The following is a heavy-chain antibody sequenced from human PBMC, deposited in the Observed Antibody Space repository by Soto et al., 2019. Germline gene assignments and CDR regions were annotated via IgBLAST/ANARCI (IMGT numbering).Heavy chain of an antibody. V-gene: IGHV3-23*01. J-gene: IGHJ4*02. CDR1: GFTFSSYA. CDR3: AKDGEKYNWNHKRSYFDY. CDR2: ISGSGGST. Sequence: GGSLRLSCAASGFTFSSYAMSWVRQAPGKGLEWVSAISGSGGSTYYADSVKGRFTISRDNSKNTLYLQMNSLRAEDTAVYYCAKDGEKYNWNHKRSYFDYWGQGTLVTVSS. D-gene: IGHD1-20*01.